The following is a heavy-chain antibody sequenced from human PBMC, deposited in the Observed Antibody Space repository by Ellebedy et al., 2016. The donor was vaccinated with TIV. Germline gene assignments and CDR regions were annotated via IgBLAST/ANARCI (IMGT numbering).Heavy chain of an antibody. CDR3: ARYSGSGTYYRNGMDV. Sequence: MPSETLSLTCAVSGGSISSGGYSWSWTRQPPGKGLEWIGYIYHSGSTYYNPSLKSRVTISVDRSKNQFSLKLSSVTAADTAVYYCARYSGSGTYYRNGMDVWGQGTTVTVSS. CDR1: GGSISSGGYS. CDR2: IYHSGST. V-gene: IGHV4-30-2*02. D-gene: IGHD3-10*01. J-gene: IGHJ6*02.